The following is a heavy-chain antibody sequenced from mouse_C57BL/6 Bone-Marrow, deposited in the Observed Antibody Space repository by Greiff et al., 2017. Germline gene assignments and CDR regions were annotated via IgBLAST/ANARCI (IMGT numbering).Heavy chain of an antibody. J-gene: IGHJ2*01. D-gene: IGHD1-1*01. CDR3: ARSLYYGSGPY. CDR2: ILPGSGST. Sequence: QVQLQQSGAELMKPGASVKLSCKATGYTFTGYWIEWVKQRPGHGLEWIGEILPGSGSTNYTEKFKGKATFTAETSSNTTYMQLSSLTTEDSAIYYCARSLYYGSGPYWGQGTTLTVSS. V-gene: IGHV1-9*01. CDR1: GYTFTGYW.